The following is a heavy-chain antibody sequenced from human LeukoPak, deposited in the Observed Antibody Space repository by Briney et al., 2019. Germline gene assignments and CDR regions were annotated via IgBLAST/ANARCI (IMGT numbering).Heavy chain of an antibody. J-gene: IGHJ3*02. D-gene: IGHD6-19*01. CDR2: ITSKAYGGTT. CDR1: GFTFGDYD. CDR3: TRDPGGWSTKDAFDI. Sequence: GSLRLSCTASGFTFGDYDMSWFRPAPGKGLEWVGFITSKAYGGTTEYAASVKGRFTISRDDSKSIAYLQMNSLKTEVTAVYYSTRDPGGWSTKDAFDIWGQGTMVTVSS. V-gene: IGHV3-49*03.